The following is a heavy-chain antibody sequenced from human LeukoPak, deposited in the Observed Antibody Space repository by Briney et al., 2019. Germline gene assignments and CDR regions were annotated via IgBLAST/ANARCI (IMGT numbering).Heavy chain of an antibody. Sequence: GGSLRLSCAASGFTFSSYAMSWVRQAPGKGLEWVSAISGSGGSTYYADSVKGRFTISRDNSMNTLYLQMNSLRAEDTAVYYCAKDLTEKVYYYYYYGMDVWGQGTTVTVSS. CDR2: ISGSGGST. V-gene: IGHV3-23*01. CDR3: AKDLTEKVYYYYYYGMDV. J-gene: IGHJ6*02. CDR1: GFTFSSYA.